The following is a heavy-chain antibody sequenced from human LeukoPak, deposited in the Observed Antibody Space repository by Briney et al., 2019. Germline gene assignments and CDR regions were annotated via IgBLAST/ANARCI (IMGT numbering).Heavy chain of an antibody. J-gene: IGHJ4*02. CDR3: AKVRWDNSGWYYLDY. CDR1: GFTFSDYN. D-gene: IGHD6-19*01. V-gene: IGHV3-30*18. CDR2: ISYDGSNK. Sequence: GGSLRLSCAASGFTFSDYNMHWVRQAPGKGLEWVTVISYDGSNKYYADSVKGRFTISRDNSKNTLHLQMNSLRAEDTAVYYCAKVRWDNSGWYYLDYWGQGTLVTVSS.